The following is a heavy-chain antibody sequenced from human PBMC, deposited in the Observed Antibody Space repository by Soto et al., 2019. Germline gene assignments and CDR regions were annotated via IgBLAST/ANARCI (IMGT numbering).Heavy chain of an antibody. D-gene: IGHD1-1*01. CDR3: ARSTGYYYYYGVDV. J-gene: IGHJ6*02. CDR2: IDWDNNK. Sequence: SGPTLVNPTQTLTLTCTVSGFSVSASGMCVSWIRQPPGKALEWLALIDWDNNKYYSSSLKTRLTISKDTSKNQVVLTMPNVDPVDTATYYCARSTGYYYYYGVDVWGQGTTVTVSS. V-gene: IGHV2-70*13. CDR1: GFSVSASGMC.